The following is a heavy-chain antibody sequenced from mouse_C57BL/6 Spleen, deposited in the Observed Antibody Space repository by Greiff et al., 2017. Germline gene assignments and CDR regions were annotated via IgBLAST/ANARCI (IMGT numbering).Heavy chain of an antibody. CDR3: ARAPFYYGNRDYYAMDY. J-gene: IGHJ4*01. V-gene: IGHV1-7*01. Sequence: QVQLQQSGAELAKPGASVKLSCKASGYTFTSYWMHWVKQRPGQGLEWIGYINPSSGYTKYNQKFKDKATLTADKSSSTAYMQLSSLTYEDSAVYYCARAPFYYGNRDYYAMDYWGQGTSVTVSS. CDR1: GYTFTSYW. CDR2: INPSSGYT. D-gene: IGHD2-1*01.